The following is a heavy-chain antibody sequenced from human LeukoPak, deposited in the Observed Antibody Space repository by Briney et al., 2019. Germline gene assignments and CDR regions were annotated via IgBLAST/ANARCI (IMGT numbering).Heavy chain of an antibody. CDR1: GESFSGYY. CDR2: INHSGST. CDR3: ARARYSSSWFSRPFDY. Sequence: SETLSLTCAVYGESFSGYYWSWIRQPPGKGLEWIGEINHSGSTNYNPSLKSRVTISVDTSKNQFSLKLSSVTAADTAVYYCARARYSSSWFSRPFDYWGQGTLVTVSS. J-gene: IGHJ4*02. D-gene: IGHD6-13*01. V-gene: IGHV4-34*01.